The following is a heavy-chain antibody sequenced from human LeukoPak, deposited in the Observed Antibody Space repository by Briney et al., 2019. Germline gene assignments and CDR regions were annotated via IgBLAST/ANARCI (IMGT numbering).Heavy chain of an antibody. CDR1: GLTLSSYG. Sequence: AGGSLRLSCAASGLTLSSYGMFWVRQAPGKGLEWVAVISYDGSNKYYADSVKGRFTISRDNSKNTLYLQMNSLRAEDTAVYYCAKEEHRSIFGVVTEYFDYWGQGTLVTVSS. D-gene: IGHD3-3*01. CDR3: AKEEHRSIFGVVTEYFDY. V-gene: IGHV3-30*18. CDR2: ISYDGSNK. J-gene: IGHJ4*02.